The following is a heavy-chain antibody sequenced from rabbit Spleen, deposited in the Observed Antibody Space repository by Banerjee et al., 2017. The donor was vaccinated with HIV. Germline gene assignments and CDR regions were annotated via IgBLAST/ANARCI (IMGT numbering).Heavy chain of an antibody. D-gene: IGHD1-1*01. CDR3: ARDLLGVIGWNFYL. Sequence: EQLVESGGGMVKPEGSLKLSGTDSGFSFSNKAVMCWVRQAPGKGLEWIACINAATAKPVYATWAKGRFTISRTSSTTVTLRMTSLTAADRATYFCARDLLGVIGWNFYLWGPGTLVTVS. CDR1: GFSFSNKAV. J-gene: IGHJ4*01. V-gene: IGHV1S45*01. CDR2: INAATAKP.